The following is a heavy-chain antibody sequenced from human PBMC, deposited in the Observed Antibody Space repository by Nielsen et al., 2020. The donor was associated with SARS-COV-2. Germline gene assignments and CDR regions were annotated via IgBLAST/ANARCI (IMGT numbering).Heavy chain of an antibody. J-gene: IGHJ4*02. V-gene: IGHV3-48*04. D-gene: IGHD6-13*01. CDR2: ISGNSRNI. CDR1: GFTFSSYS. Sequence: GGSLRLSCVTSGFTFSSYSMYWVRQAPGKGLEWVSYISGNSRNIYYADSVKGRFTISRDNAKNSLYLQMNSLRAEDTALYYCAKGGSFGAAGTGDYWGQGTLVTVSS. CDR3: AKGGSFGAAGTGDY.